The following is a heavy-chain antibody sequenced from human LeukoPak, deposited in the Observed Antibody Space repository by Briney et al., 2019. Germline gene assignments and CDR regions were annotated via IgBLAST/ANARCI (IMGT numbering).Heavy chain of an antibody. CDR1: GDSISSGDYY. CDR2: IYYSGST. Sequence: NPSETLSLTCTVSGDSISSGDYYWSWIRQPPGKGLEWIGSIYYSGSTYYNPSLKSRVTISVDTSKNQFSLKLSSVTAADTAVYYCARVVGTYGDYWGQGTLVTVSS. CDR3: ARVVGTYGDY. D-gene: IGHD1-7*01. J-gene: IGHJ4*02. V-gene: IGHV4-39*07.